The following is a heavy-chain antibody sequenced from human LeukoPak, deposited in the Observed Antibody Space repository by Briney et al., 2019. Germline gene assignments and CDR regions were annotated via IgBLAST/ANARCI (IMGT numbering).Heavy chain of an antibody. CDR1: GFTFTSYS. J-gene: IGHJ6*02. CDR3: AKALNWNPDYYHYGLDV. D-gene: IGHD1-1*01. V-gene: IGHV3-23*01. Sequence: GGSLRLSCAASGFTFTSYSMSWVRQAPGKGLEWVSGTSDRGDYTYYADSVKGRFTISRDNSKDTLYLQMNTLRAEDTALYYCAKALNWNPDYYHYGLDVWGQGTTVTVSS. CDR2: TSDRGDYT.